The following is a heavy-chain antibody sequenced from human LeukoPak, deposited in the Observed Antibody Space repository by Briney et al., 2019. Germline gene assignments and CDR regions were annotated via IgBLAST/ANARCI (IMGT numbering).Heavy chain of an antibody. CDR2: IKEEGSEK. J-gene: IGHJ6*03. V-gene: IGHV3-7*01. CDR1: GFTFSGYL. D-gene: IGHD2-2*01. Sequence: AGGSLRLSCAASGFTFSGYLMSWVRQAPGKGLEWVANIKEEGSEKYYVDSVKGRFTISRDNAKNSLYLQMNSLRAEDTAVYYCARAGYCSSTSCNYYYYYMDVWGKGTTVTVSS. CDR3: ARAGYCSSTSCNYYYYYMDV.